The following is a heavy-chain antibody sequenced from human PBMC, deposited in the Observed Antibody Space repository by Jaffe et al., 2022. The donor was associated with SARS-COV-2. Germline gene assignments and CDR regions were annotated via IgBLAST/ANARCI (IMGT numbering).Heavy chain of an antibody. Sequence: QVQLVESGGGLVKPGGSLRLSCAASGFTFSDYYMSWIRQAPGKGLEWVSYISSSGSTIYYADSVKGRFTISRDNAKNSLYLQMNSLRAEDTAVYYCARSRRDSAERVRRVHYFDYWGQGTLVTVSS. CDR2: ISSSGSTI. D-gene: IGHD1-26*01. V-gene: IGHV3-11*01. CDR1: GFTFSDYY. J-gene: IGHJ4*02. CDR3: ARSRRDSAERVRRVHYFDY.